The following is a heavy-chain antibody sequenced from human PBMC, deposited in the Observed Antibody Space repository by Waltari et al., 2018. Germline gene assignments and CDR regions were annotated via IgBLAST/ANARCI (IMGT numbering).Heavy chain of an antibody. V-gene: IGHV4-39*01. Sequence: QVQLQESGPGQVKPSDTLSLTCTFSGGSIFNSNYFWGWLLKSPGKGLELIGSIHYSGITYYKPSLKSRLTLSVDTSKNQCSRKLTSVTAADTAFYDCARHLSSGYDLRWADFWGQGTLVTVSS. J-gene: IGHJ4*02. CDR3: ARHLSSGYDLRWADF. D-gene: IGHD5-12*01. CDR2: IHYSGIT. CDR1: GGSIFNSNYF.